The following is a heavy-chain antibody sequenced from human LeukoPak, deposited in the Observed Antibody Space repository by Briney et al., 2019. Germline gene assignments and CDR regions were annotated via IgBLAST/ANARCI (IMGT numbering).Heavy chain of an antibody. CDR1: GFTFSSYW. Sequence: PGGSLRLSCAASGFTFSSYWMSWVRQAPGKGVEWVANIKQDGSEKYYVDSVKGRFTISRDNAKNSLYLQMNSLRAEDTAVYYCASLSSSWYFLYWGQGTLVTVSS. CDR2: IKQDGSEK. CDR3: ASLSSSWYFLY. J-gene: IGHJ4*02. D-gene: IGHD6-13*01. V-gene: IGHV3-7*01.